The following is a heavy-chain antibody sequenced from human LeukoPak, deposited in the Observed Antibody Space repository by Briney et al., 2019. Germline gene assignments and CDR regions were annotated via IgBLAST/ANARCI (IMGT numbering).Heavy chain of an antibody. D-gene: IGHD6-13*01. Sequence: GGSLRLSCAASGFTFNSNYMSWVRQAPGKGLEWVSVTYSGGSTYYADFVKGRVYISRDISNTTLYLQMHSLRVEDTAVYYCARGAGSTSWYAIDYWGQGTLVTVSS. CDR1: GFTFNSNY. CDR3: ARGAGSTSWYAIDY. CDR2: TYSGGST. J-gene: IGHJ4*02. V-gene: IGHV3-53*01.